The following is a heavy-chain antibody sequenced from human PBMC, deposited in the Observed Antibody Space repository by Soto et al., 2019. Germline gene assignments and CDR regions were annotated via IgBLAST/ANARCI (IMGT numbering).Heavy chain of an antibody. J-gene: IGHJ4*02. CDR2: IYWDDDK. CDR1: GFSLSTGGVG. V-gene: IGHV2-5*02. D-gene: IGHD2-15*01. CDR3: AHRQRTVVVGAPFDL. Sequence: SGPTLVNPTQTLTLTCTFSGFSLSTGGVGVGWIRQPPGKALEWLALIYWDDDKRYSPSLKSRLAITRDTSKNQVVMTMTDMAPVDTGIYYCAHRQRTVVVGAPFDLWGQGSQVTVSS.